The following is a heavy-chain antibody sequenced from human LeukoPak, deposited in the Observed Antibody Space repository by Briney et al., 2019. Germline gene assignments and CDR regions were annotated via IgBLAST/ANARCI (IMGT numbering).Heavy chain of an antibody. CDR1: GFTFSSYW. D-gene: IGHD1-1*01. V-gene: IGHV3-7*01. Sequence: GGSLRLSCAASGFTFSSYWVSWVRQAPGKGLEWVASIKRDESAIFYLASVKGRFTISRDNARNLLFLQMNTLRAEDTAVYYCAKLLGDATTYDYWGQGALVTVSS. J-gene: IGHJ4*02. CDR3: AKLLGDATTYDY. CDR2: IKRDESAI.